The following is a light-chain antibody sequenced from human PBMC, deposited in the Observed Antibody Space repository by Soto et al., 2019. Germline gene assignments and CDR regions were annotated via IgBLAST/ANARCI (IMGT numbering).Light chain of an antibody. CDR3: QQYNSWPPIT. CDR2: DAS. J-gene: IGKJ5*01. CDR1: QSVNSN. V-gene: IGKV3-15*01. Sequence: EMVMTQSPATLSVSPVERATLSCRASQSVNSNYLAWYQQKPGQAPRLLIYDASTRATGIPDRFSGGGSGTEFTLTISSLQSEDFVVYYCQQYNSWPPITFGQGTRLEIK.